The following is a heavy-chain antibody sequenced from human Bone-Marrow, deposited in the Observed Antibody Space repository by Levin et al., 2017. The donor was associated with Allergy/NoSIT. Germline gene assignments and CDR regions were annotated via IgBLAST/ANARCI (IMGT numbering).Heavy chain of an antibody. CDR2: TYFRSKWYN. Sequence: SETLSLTCAISGDSVSSRHATWSWIRQSPSRGLEWLGRTYFRSKWYNDYALSMKSRITITPDTSKNQFSLQLNSVTPEDTAVYYCAREAFNAQNCFDPWGQGTLVTVSS. D-gene: IGHD3-3*02. CDR1: GDSVSSRHAT. V-gene: IGHV6-1*01. CDR3: AREAFNAQNCFDP. J-gene: IGHJ5*02.